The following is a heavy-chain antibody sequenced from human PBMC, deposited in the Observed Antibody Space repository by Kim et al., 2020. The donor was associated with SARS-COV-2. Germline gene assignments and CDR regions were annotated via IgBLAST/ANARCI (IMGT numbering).Heavy chain of an antibody. Sequence: GGSLRLSCAASGFTFSSYGMSWVRQAPGKGLEWVSAIGGSGGSTYYADSVKGRFTISRDNSNDTLNLQMHSLRAEDTAVYYCVKETTVGRGVIRKSYNW. CDR1: GFTFSSYG. CDR2: IGGSGGST. D-gene: IGHD3-10*01. J-gene: IGHJ5*01. CDR3: VKETTVGRGVIRKSYNW. V-gene: IGHV3-23*01.